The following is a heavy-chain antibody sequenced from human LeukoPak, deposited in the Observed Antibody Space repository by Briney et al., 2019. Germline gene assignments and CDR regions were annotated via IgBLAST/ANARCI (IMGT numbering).Heavy chain of an antibody. CDR2: IYTSGST. Sequence: SETLSLTCTVSGGSISSGSYYWSWIRQPAGKGLEWIGRIYTSGSTNYNPSLKSRVTISVDTSKNQFSLKLSSVTAADTAVYYCARKPSTGIQLGHFDYWGQETLVTVS. V-gene: IGHV4-61*02. CDR1: GGSISSGSYY. J-gene: IGHJ4*02. CDR3: ARKPSTGIQLGHFDY. D-gene: IGHD5-18*01.